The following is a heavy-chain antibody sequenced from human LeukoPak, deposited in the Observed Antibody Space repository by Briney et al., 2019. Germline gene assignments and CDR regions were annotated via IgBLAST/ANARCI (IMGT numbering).Heavy chain of an antibody. J-gene: IGHJ6*02. CDR2: ISSSSSYI. V-gene: IGHV3-21*01. CDR3: ARGLRFVAYYYGMDV. Sequence: TGGSLRLSCVASGSFSDHYMDWVRQAPGKGLEWVSSISSSSSYIYYADSVKGRFTISRDNSKNTLYLQMNSLRAEDTAVYYCARGLRFVAYYYGMDVWGQGTTVTVSS. D-gene: IGHD3-16*01. CDR1: GSFSDHY.